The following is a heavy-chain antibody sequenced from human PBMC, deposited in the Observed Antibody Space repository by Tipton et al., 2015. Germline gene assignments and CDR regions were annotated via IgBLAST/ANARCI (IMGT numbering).Heavy chain of an antibody. CDR1: SDSINKYY. CDR3: ACQDYDILTRDYQTVDY. V-gene: IGHV4-38-2*02. D-gene: IGHD3-9*01. CDR2: ISHSGNT. J-gene: IGHJ4*02. Sequence: TLSLTCTVSSDSINKYYWSWIRQPPGKGLEWIGSISHSGNTYYNPSLKSRVTISVDTSKNQFSLRVRSVTAADTAVYYCACQDYDILTRDYQTVDYWGQGTLVTVSS.